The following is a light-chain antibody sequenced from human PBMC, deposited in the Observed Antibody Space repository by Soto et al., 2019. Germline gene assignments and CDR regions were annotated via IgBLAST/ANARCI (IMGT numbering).Light chain of an antibody. J-gene: IGLJ2*01. CDR2: EVS. Sequence: QSALTQPASVSGSPGQSITISCTGTNSDIGSYNLVSWYQQHPGKAPKLIIYEVSKRPSGVSNRFSGSKSGNTASLTISGLQAEDEADYYCCSYATTTLFGGGTKVTVL. CDR1: NSDIGSYNL. CDR3: CSYATTTL. V-gene: IGLV2-23*02.